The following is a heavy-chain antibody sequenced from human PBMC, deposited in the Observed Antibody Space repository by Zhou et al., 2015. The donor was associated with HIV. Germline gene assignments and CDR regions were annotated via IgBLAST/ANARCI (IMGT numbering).Heavy chain of an antibody. CDR3: ARDRLGSFDY. Sequence: QVLLVQSGAEVKKPGASVKVSCKTSGYAFTYYAISWVRQAPGQGLEWMGGIIPIYGTANYAQKFQGRVTLTADKSTSTAFMELSSLRSEDTAVYYCARDRLGSFDYWGQGTLVTVSS. CDR1: GYAFTYYA. J-gene: IGHJ4*02. CDR2: IIPIYGTA. D-gene: IGHD5/OR15-5a*01. V-gene: IGHV1-69*06.